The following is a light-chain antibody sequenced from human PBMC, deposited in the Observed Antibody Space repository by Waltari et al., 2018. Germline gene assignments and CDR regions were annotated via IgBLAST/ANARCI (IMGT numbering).Light chain of an antibody. V-gene: IGLV3-25*03. CDR1: ALPKHY. CDR3: QSTDSSGSYRV. Sequence: SYELTQPPSVSVSPGQPARITCSGCALPKHYAYWFQQKPGQAPVLVICKDSERPSGIPERFSGSSSGTTVTLTISGVQAEDEADYYCQSTDSSGSYRVFGGGTKLTVL. J-gene: IGLJ2*01. CDR2: KDS.